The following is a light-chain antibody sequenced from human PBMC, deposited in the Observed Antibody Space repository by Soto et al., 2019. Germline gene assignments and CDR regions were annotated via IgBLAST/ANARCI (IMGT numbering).Light chain of an antibody. J-gene: IGLJ1*01. Sequence: QSALTQPPSASGSPGQSVTISCTGTKKDICVYDFVSWYQHHPGKAPRLIIYEVVQRPAGVPDRFSGSKSGNTASLTVSGLQAADEADYFCKSYAGSXTYVVGRGTKVXV. V-gene: IGLV2-8*01. CDR3: KSYAGSXTYV. CDR1: KKDICVYDF. CDR2: EVV.